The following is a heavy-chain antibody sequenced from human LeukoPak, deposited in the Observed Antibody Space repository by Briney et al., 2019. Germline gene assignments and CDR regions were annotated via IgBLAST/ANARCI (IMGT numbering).Heavy chain of an antibody. J-gene: IGHJ3*02. Sequence: GGSLRPSCAASGLTFSSYWMSWVRQAPGKGLEWVANIKQDGSEKHYVDSVTGRFTISRDNTKNSLYLQMNSLRADDTAVYYCARDLAGPPQEAFDIWGQGTIVTVSS. CDR1: GLTFSSYW. V-gene: IGHV3-7*01. CDR2: IKQDGSEK. CDR3: ARDLAGPPQEAFDI.